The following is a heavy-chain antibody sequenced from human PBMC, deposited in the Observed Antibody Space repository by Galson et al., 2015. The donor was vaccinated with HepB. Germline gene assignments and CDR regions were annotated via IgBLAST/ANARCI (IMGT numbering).Heavy chain of an antibody. CDR3: VREGGPKRFDP. CDR1: GFTFSTYW. V-gene: IGHV3-7*01. Sequence: SLRLSCAASGFTFSTYWMNWVRQAPGKGLEWVANIKQDGSVKYYLDSVKGRFTISRDNAKNSLYLQMNSLRAEDTAVYYCVREGGPKRFDPWGQGTLVTVSS. J-gene: IGHJ5*02. CDR2: IKQDGSVK.